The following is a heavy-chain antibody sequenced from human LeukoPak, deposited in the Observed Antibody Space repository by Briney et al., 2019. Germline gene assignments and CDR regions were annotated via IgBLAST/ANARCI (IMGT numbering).Heavy chain of an antibody. CDR2: IKQDGSEK. V-gene: IGHV3-7*03. CDR1: GFTFSSYW. Sequence: GGSLRLSCAASGFTFSSYWMSWVRQAPGKGLEWVANIKQDGSEKYYVDSVKGRFTISRDNAKNSLYLQMNSLRAEDTAVYYCARDDRGGVVAAYYYYYGMDVWGQGATVTVSS. D-gene: IGHD2-15*01. J-gene: IGHJ6*02. CDR3: ARDDRGGVVAAYYYYYGMDV.